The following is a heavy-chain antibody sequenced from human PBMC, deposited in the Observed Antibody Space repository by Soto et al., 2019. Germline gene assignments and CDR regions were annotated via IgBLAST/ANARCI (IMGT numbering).Heavy chain of an antibody. J-gene: IGHJ6*02. V-gene: IGHV4-59*01. CDR1: GGSISSYY. Sequence: SETLSLTCTVSGGSISSYYWSWIRQPPGKGLEWIGYIYYSGSTNYNPSLKSRVTISVDTSKNQFSLKLSSVTAADTAVYYCARDHCQYQLDRRYYYYYGMDVWGQGTTVTVSS. CDR2: IYYSGST. CDR3: ARDHCQYQLDRRYYYYYGMDV. D-gene: IGHD2-2*01.